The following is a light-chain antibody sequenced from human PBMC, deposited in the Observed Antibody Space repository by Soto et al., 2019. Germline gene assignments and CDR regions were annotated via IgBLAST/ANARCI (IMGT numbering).Light chain of an antibody. J-gene: IGKJ1*01. Sequence: DIQMTQSPSSLSASVGDRVAITCRASQDISDYLAWYQQKPGQVPKVLISAASTLQSGVPSRFRGSASGTEFTLTITGLQPDDFATYYCQNYNGPPWTFGQGTKVEI. CDR3: QNYNGPPWT. CDR2: AAS. CDR1: QDISDY. V-gene: IGKV1-27*01.